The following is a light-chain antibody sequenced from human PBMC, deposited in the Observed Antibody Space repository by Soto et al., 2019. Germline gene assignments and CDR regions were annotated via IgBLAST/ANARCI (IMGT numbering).Light chain of an antibody. J-gene: IGLJ2*01. V-gene: IGLV2-8*01. Sequence: QSALTQPPSSSGSPGQSVTISCTGTSSDVGGYNYVSGYQQHQGKAPKLIIYEVSQRPSGVPDRFSGSKSGNTASLTVSGLQADDEADYYCSSYAGSDTLVFGGGTKRNVL. CDR2: EVS. CDR3: SSYAGSDTLV. CDR1: SSDVGGYNY.